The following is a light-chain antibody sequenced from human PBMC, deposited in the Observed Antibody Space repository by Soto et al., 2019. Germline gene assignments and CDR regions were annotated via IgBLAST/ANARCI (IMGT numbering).Light chain of an antibody. V-gene: IGLV2-14*01. CDR2: DVS. Sequence: QSALTQPASVSGSPGQSITISRSGTSSDIGGYNSVSWYQQHPGNAPQLMIYDVSYRPSGVSSRFSGSKSGNTASLTISGLRPEDDADYYCSSYASTGTRVFGGGTKLTVL. J-gene: IGLJ2*01. CDR3: SSYASTGTRV. CDR1: SSDIGGYNS.